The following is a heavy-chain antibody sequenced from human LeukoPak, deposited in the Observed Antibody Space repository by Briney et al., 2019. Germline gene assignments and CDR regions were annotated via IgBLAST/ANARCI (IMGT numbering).Heavy chain of an antibody. Sequence: PGRSLRLSCAASGFTFSSYAMPWVRQAPGKGLEWVANIKQDGSEKYYVDSVKGRFTISRDNAKNSLYLQMNSLRAEDTAVYYCARGALVVPAAPTQIRHYYYGMDVWGQGTTVTVSS. CDR3: ARGALVVPAAPTQIRHYYYGMDV. V-gene: IGHV3-7*01. D-gene: IGHD2-2*01. J-gene: IGHJ6*02. CDR1: GFTFSSYA. CDR2: IKQDGSEK.